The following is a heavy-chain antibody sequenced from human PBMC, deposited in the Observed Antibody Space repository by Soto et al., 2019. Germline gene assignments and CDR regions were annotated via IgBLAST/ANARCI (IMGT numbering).Heavy chain of an antibody. Sequence: QMQLQESGPGLVKPSETLSLTCTVSGGSISIRDYYWGWIRQPPGKGLEWIGSVYYSGTTYYNPSLKSRVTISVATSKNQFSLKVSSVTAADTAVYYCARESRYNWFDPWGQGTLVTVSS. CDR1: GGSISIRDYY. CDR2: VYYSGTT. V-gene: IGHV4-39*02. CDR3: ARESRYNWFDP. J-gene: IGHJ5*02.